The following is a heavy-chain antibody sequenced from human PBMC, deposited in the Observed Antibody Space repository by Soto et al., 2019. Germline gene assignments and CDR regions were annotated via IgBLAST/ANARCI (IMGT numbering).Heavy chain of an antibody. J-gene: IGHJ4*02. CDR1: GGSVSSGSYY. CDR3: ARASIAAAGIHY. D-gene: IGHD6-13*01. V-gene: IGHV4-61*01. Sequence: QVQLQESGPGLVKPSETLSLTCTVSGGSVSSGSYYWSWIRQPPGKGLEWIGYIYYSGSTNYNPSLKSRVTITVDTSKNQFSLKLSSVTAAATAVYYCARASIAAAGIHYWGQGTLVTVSS. CDR2: IYYSGST.